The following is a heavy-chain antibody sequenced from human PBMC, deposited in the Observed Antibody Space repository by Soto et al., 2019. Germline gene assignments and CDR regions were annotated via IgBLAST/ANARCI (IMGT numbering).Heavy chain of an antibody. D-gene: IGHD6-13*01. CDR3: ARGSKAGMYSSSWYVYYFDY. Sequence: QVQLVQSGAEVKKPGSSVKVSCKASGGTFSSYAISWVRQAPGQGLEWMGGIIPIFGTANYAQKFQGRVTITADESTSTAYMELSSRRSEDTAVYYCARGSKAGMYSSSWYVYYFDYWGQGTLVTVSS. J-gene: IGHJ4*02. V-gene: IGHV1-69*12. CDR1: GGTFSSYA. CDR2: IIPIFGTA.